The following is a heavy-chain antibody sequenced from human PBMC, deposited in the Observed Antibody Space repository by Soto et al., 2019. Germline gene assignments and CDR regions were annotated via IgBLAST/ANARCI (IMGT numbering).Heavy chain of an antibody. CDR1: GFTFSSYS. CDR2: ISSSSSTI. Sequence: EVQLVESGGGLVQPGGSLRLSCAASGFTFSSYSMNWVRQAPGKGLEWVSYISSSSSTIYYADSVKGRFTISRDNAKNSLYLQMNSLRDEDTAVYYCAREGFRGDGYPFDYWGQGTLVTVSS. V-gene: IGHV3-48*02. J-gene: IGHJ4*02. CDR3: AREGFRGDGYPFDY. D-gene: IGHD3-10*01.